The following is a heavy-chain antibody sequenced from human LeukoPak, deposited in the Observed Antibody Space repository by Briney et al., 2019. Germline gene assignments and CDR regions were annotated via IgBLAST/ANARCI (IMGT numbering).Heavy chain of an antibody. J-gene: IGHJ5*02. CDR2: ISYDGSNK. CDR1: GFTFSSYG. CDR3: AKDWGEATVTNWFDP. D-gene: IGHD4-11*01. Sequence: GGSLRLSWAASGFTFSSYGIHWVRQAPGKGLEWVAVISYDGSNKFYADSVKGRFTISRDNSKNTLFLQMNSLRPEDTAVYYCAKDWGEATVTNWFDPWGQGTLVTVSS. V-gene: IGHV3-30*18.